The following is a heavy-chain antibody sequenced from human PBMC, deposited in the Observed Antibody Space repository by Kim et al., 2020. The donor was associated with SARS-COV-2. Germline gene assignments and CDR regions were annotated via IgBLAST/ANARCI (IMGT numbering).Heavy chain of an antibody. D-gene: IGHD2-2*02. CDR3: ARDRRGYCSSTSCYTTYYYYYGMDV. V-gene: IGHV4-61*02. J-gene: IGHJ6*02. CDR2: IYTSGST. CDR1: GGSISSGSYY. Sequence: SETLSLTCTVSGGSISSGSYYWSWIRQPAGKGLEWIGRIYTSGSTNYNPSLKSRVTISVDTSKNQFSLKLSSVTAADTAVSYWARDRRGYCSSTSCYTTYYYYYGMDVWGQGTTVTVSS.